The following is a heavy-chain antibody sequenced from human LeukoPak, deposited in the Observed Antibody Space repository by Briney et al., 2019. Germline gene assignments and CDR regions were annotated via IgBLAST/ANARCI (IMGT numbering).Heavy chain of an antibody. Sequence: GGSLRLSCAASGFTLSDYWMHWVRQVPGKGLVWVSYINNEGSSANYADSVKGRFTISRDNSKNTLYLQMNSLRAEDTAVYYCARGPSSSWDYFDYWGQGTLVTVSS. CDR3: ARGPSSSWDYFDY. D-gene: IGHD6-13*01. V-gene: IGHV3-74*01. CDR2: INNEGSSA. J-gene: IGHJ4*02. CDR1: GFTLSDYW.